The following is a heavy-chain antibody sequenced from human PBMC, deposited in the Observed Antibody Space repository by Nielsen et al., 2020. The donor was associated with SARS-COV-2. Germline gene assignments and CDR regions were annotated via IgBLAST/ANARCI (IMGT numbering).Heavy chain of an antibody. J-gene: IGHJ4*02. V-gene: IGHV4-61*01. Sequence: SETLSLTCIVSGGSISTGSHYWSWIRQPPGKGLEWIGYIFYRGNTNYKPSLKSRVTISVDTSKNQFSLKLSSVTAADTAVYYCARDYYGSGSYYNEYYFDYWGQGTLVTVSS. CDR3: ARDYYGSGSYYNEYYFDY. D-gene: IGHD3-10*01. CDR2: IFYRGNT. CDR1: GGSISTGSHY.